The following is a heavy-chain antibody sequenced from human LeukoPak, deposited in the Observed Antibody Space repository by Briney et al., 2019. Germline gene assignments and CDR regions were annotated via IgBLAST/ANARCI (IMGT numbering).Heavy chain of an antibody. CDR1: GFTFSSYA. J-gene: IGHJ3*02. V-gene: IGHV3-30*04. D-gene: IGHD3-22*01. CDR3: ARDRWYYYDSSDYYHDAFDI. Sequence: GRSLRLSCAASGFTFSSYAMHWVRQAPGKGLEWVAVISFDGINKYYADSVKGRFTISRDNSKNTLYLQMNSLIAEDTAVYYCARDRWYYYDSSDYYHDAFDIWGQGTMVTVSS. CDR2: ISFDGINK.